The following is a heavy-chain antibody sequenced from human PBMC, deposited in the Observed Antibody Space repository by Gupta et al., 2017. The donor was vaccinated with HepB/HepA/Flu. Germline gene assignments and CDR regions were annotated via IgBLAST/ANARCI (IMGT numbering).Heavy chain of an antibody. Sequence: QLQLQESGPGLVKPSETLSLTCTVSGGSISSSSYYWGWIRQPPGKGLEWIGIIYYSGSTYYKPSLKSRVTIAVDTSKNQVSLMLSSGTAANTAVYDGAGRGGERGIAGWFDPWGQGTRGTVAA. CDR1: GGSISSSSYY. CDR2: IYYSGST. CDR3: AGRGGERGIAGWFDP. J-gene: IGHJ5*02. D-gene: IGHD3-10*01. V-gene: IGHV4-39*01.